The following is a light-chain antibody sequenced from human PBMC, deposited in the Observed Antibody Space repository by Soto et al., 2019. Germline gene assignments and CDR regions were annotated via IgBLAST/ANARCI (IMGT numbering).Light chain of an antibody. Sequence: DIQMTQSPSTLSASVGDRVTITCRASQSISSWLAWYQQKPGKARKLLIYKASSLESGVPSRFSGSGSGTEFTLTISCLQPDDFATYYCQQSWTFGQGTKVEIK. V-gene: IGKV1-5*03. J-gene: IGKJ1*01. CDR2: KAS. CDR1: QSISSW. CDR3: QQSWT.